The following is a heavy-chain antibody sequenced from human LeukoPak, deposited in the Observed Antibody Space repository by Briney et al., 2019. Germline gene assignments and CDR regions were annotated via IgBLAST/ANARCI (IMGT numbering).Heavy chain of an antibody. J-gene: IGHJ4*02. CDR1: GFTVSSNY. CDR2: IYGGVNT. CDR3: AKSPKTGFLFDY. D-gene: IGHD1-1*01. Sequence: PGGSLRLSCAASGFTVSSNYTSWVRQAPGKGLEWVSVIYGGVNTVYADSVQGRFTISRDNSKNTLYLQMSSLRAEDTAVYYCAKSPKTGFLFDYWGKGTLVTVSS. V-gene: IGHV3-66*01.